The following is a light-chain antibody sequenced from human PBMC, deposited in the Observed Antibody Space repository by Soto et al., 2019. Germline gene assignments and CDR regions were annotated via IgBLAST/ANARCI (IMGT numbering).Light chain of an antibody. J-gene: IGKJ4*01. CDR1: QDISNY. CDR3: QQYDNPPEFS. V-gene: IGKV1-33*01. CDR2: GA. Sequence: DIQLTQSPSSLSASVGDRVTITCRANQDISNYVHWYKQKPGEAPKFLVFGATSRFSLSGVGTQHTFSISDFQPEDVGIYYCQQYDNPPEFSFGGGTKVEIK.